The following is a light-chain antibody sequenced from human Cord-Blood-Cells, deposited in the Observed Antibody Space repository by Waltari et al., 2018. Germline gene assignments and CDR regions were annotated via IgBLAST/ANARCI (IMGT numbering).Light chain of an antibody. CDR2: EVS. Sequence: QSALTQPASVSGSPGQSLTISCTGTSSDVGSYNLVPWYQQHPGKAPKLMIYEVSKRPSGVSNRFSGSKSGNTASLTISGLQAEDEADYYCCSYAGSSTSVVFGGGTKLTVL. CDR3: CSYAGSSTSVV. V-gene: IGLV2-23*02. CDR1: SSDVGSYNL. J-gene: IGLJ2*01.